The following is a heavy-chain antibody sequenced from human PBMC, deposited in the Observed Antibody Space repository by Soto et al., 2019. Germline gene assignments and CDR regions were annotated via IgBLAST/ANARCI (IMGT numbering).Heavy chain of an antibody. CDR3: AKGSQLEPYGEYYYYYGMDV. J-gene: IGHJ6*02. CDR2: ISGSGGST. D-gene: IGHD1-1*01. Sequence: PGGSLRLSCAASGFTFSSYAMSWVRQAPGKGLEWVSAISGSGGSTYYADSVKGRFTISRDNSKNTLYLQMNSLRAEDTAVYYCAKGSQLEPYGEYYYYYGMDVWGQGTTVTVSS. CDR1: GFTFSSYA. V-gene: IGHV3-23*01.